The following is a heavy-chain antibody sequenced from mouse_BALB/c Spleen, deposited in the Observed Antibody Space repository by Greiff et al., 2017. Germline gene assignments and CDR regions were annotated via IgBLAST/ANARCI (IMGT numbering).Heavy chain of an antibody. D-gene: IGHD2-1*01. V-gene: IGHV3-1*02. CDR2: IHYSGST. CDR1: GFSITSGYS. Sequence: EVKLEESGPDLVKPSQSLSLTCTVTGFSITSGYSWHWIRPFPGNKLEWMGYIHYSGSTNYNPSLKSRISITRDTSKNQFFLQLNSVTTEDTATYYCARSDGNWYFDVWGEGTTVTVSS. J-gene: IGHJ1*01. CDR3: ARSDGNWYFDV.